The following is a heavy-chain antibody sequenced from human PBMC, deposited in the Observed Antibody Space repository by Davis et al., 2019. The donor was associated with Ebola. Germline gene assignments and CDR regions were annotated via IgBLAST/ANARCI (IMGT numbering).Heavy chain of an antibody. J-gene: IGHJ5*02. CDR2: IYPSEST. Sequence: MPSETLSLTCTVSGDSISSYYWSWIRQPAGKGLEWIGRIYPSESTNYNPSLKSRVTMSVDTSKNQFSLKLSSVTAADTAVYYCARDPFSNWFDPWGQGTLVTVSS. CDR3: ARDPFSNWFDP. CDR1: GDSISSYY. V-gene: IGHV4-4*07.